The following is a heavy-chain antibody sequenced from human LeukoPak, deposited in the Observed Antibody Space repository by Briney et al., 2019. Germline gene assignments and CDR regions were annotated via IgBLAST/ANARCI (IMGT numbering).Heavy chain of an antibody. Sequence: GGSLRLSCAASGFTFSSYAMHWVRQAPGKGLEWVAVISYDGSNKYYADSVKGRFTISRDNSKNTLYLQMNSLRAEDTAVYYCARMGYYDSSGRYRGAFDIWGQGTRVTVSS. CDR1: GFTFSSYA. D-gene: IGHD3-22*01. V-gene: IGHV3-30-3*01. CDR3: ARMGYYDSSGRYRGAFDI. J-gene: IGHJ3*02. CDR2: ISYDGSNK.